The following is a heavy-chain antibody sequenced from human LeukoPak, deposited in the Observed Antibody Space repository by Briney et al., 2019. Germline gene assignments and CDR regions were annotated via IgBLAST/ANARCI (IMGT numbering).Heavy chain of an antibody. CDR3: AREGYSYGLGLWFDP. CDR2: IYYSGST. J-gene: IGHJ5*02. V-gene: IGHV4-30-4*01. D-gene: IGHD5-18*01. Sequence: SQTLSLTCTVSGGSISSGDYYWSWIRQPPGKGLEWIGYIYYSGSTYYNPSLKSRVTISVDTSKNQFSLKLSSVTAADTAVYYCAREGYSYGLGLWFDPWGQGILVTVSS. CDR1: GGSISSGDYY.